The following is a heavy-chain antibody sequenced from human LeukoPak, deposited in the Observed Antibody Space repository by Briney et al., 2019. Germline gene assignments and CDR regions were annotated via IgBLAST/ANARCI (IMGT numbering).Heavy chain of an antibody. D-gene: IGHD4-17*01. CDR1: GFTFSTYN. CDR2: IGSSSTYI. CDR3: ARDDYGDYYAFDI. Sequence: GGSLRLSCAASGFTFSTYNMDWVRQAPGKGLEWVSSIGSSSTYIYYADSVKGRFTISRDNAKNSLYLQMNSLRAEDTAVYYCARDDYGDYYAFDIWGQGTMVTVSS. V-gene: IGHV3-21*01. J-gene: IGHJ3*02.